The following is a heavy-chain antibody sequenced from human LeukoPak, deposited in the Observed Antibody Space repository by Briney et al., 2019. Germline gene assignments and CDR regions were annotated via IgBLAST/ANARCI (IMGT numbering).Heavy chain of an antibody. Sequence: GGSLRLSCAASGFTFSSYAMSWVRQAPGKGLEWVSAISGSGGSTYYADSVKGRFTISRDNSKNTLYLQMNSLRAEDTAVYYCARASRAYSSSSGKDYWGQGTLVTVSS. CDR2: ISGSGGST. CDR3: ARASRAYSSSSGKDY. D-gene: IGHD6-6*01. CDR1: GFTFSSYA. J-gene: IGHJ4*02. V-gene: IGHV3-23*01.